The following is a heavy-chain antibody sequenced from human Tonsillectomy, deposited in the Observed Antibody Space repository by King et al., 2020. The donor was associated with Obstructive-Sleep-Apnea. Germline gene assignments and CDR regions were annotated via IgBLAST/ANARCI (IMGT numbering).Heavy chain of an antibody. J-gene: IGHJ4*02. CDR2: FYYSGST. D-gene: IGHD6-19*01. CDR1: GGSISSYY. V-gene: IGHV4-59*01. Sequence: LQLQESGPGLVKSSETLSLTCTVSGGSISSYYWSWIRQPPGKGLEWIGYFYYSGSTNYNPSLKSRVTISVDTSKNQFSLKLSSVTAADTAVYYCARGPVGQWLVXXYXXQGTLVTVSS. CDR3: ARGPVGQWLVXXY.